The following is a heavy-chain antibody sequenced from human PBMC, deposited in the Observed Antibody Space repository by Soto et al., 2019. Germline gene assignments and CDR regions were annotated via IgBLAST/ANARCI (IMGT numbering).Heavy chain of an antibody. CDR1: GYTFTSYG. J-gene: IGHJ6*02. CDR2: ISAYNGNT. Sequence: QVQLVQSGAEVKKPGASVKVSCKASGYTFTSYGISWVRQAPGQGLEWMGWISAYNGNTNYAQKLQGRVTMTTDTSTSTAYMELRSLRSDDTAVYYCAREFTRFGELWDYYYYGMDVWGQGTTVTVSS. V-gene: IGHV1-18*01. CDR3: AREFTRFGELWDYYYYGMDV. D-gene: IGHD3-10*01.